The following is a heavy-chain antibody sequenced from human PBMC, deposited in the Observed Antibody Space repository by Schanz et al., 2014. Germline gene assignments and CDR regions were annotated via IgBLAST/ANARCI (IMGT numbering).Heavy chain of an antibody. J-gene: IGHJ4*01. D-gene: IGHD5-18*01. V-gene: IGHV3-11*01. CDR2: IGNGGVTI. CDR1: GFPFSDYF. CDR3: ARARGYNYGLFDY. Sequence: QVQLVDSGGGLVKPGGSLRLSCTASGFPFSDYFMAWIRQPPGRGLEWVSYIGNGGVTIYYADSVKGRFTISRDNSKNSLYLQMNNLRADDTAVYYCARARGYNYGLFDYWGLGTLVTVSS.